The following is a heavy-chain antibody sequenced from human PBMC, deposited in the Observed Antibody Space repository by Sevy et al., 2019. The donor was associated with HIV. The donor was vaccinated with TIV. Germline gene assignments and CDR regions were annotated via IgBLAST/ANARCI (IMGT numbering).Heavy chain of an antibody. Sequence: GGSLRLSCAASGFTVNSNYMTWVRQAPGKGLEGVSVIHSDDTTYHADSVKDRFTISRDNFKNTLYLHMSSLIAEYTAVYYCARGKSGYCYALNYCGQGTLVTVSS. V-gene: IGHV3-66*01. CDR1: GFTVNSNY. CDR2: IHSDDTT. J-gene: IGHJ4*02. CDR3: ARGKSGYCYALNY. D-gene: IGHD5-18*01.